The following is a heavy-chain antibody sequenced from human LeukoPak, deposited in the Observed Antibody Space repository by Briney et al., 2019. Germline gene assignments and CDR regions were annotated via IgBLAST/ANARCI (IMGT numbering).Heavy chain of an antibody. CDR3: ARDTSAMVRGVPAHPIDY. Sequence: ASVKVSCKASGFTFSNYGISWVRQAPGQGLEWMGWISAYNGDTDYAQNLQGRVTMTTDTSTSTAYMELRSLRSDDTAIYYCARDTSAMVRGVPAHPIDYWGQGTLVTVSS. CDR2: ISAYNGDT. J-gene: IGHJ4*02. CDR1: GFTFSNYG. V-gene: IGHV1-18*01. D-gene: IGHD3-10*01.